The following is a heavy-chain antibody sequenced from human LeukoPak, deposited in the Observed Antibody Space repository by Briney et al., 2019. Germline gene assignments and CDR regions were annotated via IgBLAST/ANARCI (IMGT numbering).Heavy chain of an antibody. V-gene: IGHV3-30*18. CDR2: ISYDGSNK. CDR1: GFTFSSYG. J-gene: IGHJ5*02. CDR3: AKDYGDSSFDP. D-gene: IGHD4-17*01. Sequence: PGGSLRLSCAASGFTFSSYGMHWVRQAPGKGLEWVAVISYDGSNKYYADSVKGRFTISRDNSKNTLYLQMNSLRAEDTAVYYRAKDYGDSSFDPWGQGTLVTVSS.